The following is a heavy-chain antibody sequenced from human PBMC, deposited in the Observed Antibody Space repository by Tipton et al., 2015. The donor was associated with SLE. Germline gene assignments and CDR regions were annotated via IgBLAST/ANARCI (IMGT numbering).Heavy chain of an antibody. J-gene: IGHJ5*02. Sequence: TLSLTCTVSGGSISSGGYYWSWIRQHPGKGLEWIGYIYYSGSTYYNPSLKSRVTISVDTSKNQFSLKLSSVTAADTAVYYCARQYSSSGGGRFDPWGQGALVTVSS. V-gene: IGHV4-31*03. CDR1: GGSISSGGYY. CDR2: IYYSGST. CDR3: ARQYSSSGGGRFDP. D-gene: IGHD3-22*01.